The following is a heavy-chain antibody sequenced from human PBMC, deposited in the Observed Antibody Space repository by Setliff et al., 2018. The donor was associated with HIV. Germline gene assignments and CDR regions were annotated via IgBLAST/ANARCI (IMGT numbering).Heavy chain of an antibody. CDR3: ARDPAPSSSASYFQH. J-gene: IGHJ1*01. D-gene: IGHD6-6*01. V-gene: IGHV1-46*01. Sequence: ASVKVSCKASGYTFTSYYMHWVRQAPGQGLEWMGIINPSSGSTTYAQKFQGRVTMTRDTSTSTVYMELRSLRSKDTAVYYCARDPAPSSSASYFQHWGQGTPVTVSS. CDR2: INPSSGST. CDR1: GYTFTSYY.